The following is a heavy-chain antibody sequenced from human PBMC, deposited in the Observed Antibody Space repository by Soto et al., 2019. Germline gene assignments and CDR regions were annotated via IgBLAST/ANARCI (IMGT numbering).Heavy chain of an antibody. V-gene: IGHV3-66*01. CDR3: ARDRIGYCSGGSCYSDYYYYGMDV. D-gene: IGHD2-15*01. J-gene: IGHJ6*02. CDR1: GFTVSSNY. CDR2: IYSGGST. Sequence: HPGGSLRLSCAASGFTVSSNYMSWVRQAPGKGLEWVSVIYSGGSTYYADSVKGRFTISRDNSKNTLYLQMNSLRAEDTAVYYCARDRIGYCSGGSCYSDYYYYGMDVWGQGTTVTVSS.